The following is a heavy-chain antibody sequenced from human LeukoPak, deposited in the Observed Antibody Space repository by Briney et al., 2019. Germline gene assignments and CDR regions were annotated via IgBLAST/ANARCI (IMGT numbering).Heavy chain of an antibody. V-gene: IGHV1-18*01. CDR2: INAYNGNT. CDR3: ARDAGKLSCSH. CDR1: GYTFTSYG. J-gene: IGHJ4*02. Sequence: GASVKVSCKASGYTFTSYGISWVRQAPGQGLEWIGWINAYNGNTNYGRKLQGRVTMTTDTTTSTAYMELRSLRSDDTAVYYCARDAGKLSCSHWGQGTPVTVSS. D-gene: IGHD1-14*01.